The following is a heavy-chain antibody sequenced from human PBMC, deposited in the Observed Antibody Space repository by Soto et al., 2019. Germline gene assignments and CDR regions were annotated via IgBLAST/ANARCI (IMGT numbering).Heavy chain of an antibody. CDR3: ARSPVGDAFNV. V-gene: IGHV3-21*01. CDR2: ISSGSDYI. Sequence: EVQLVESGGGLVKPGGSLRLSCAASGFTFSSYSMNWVRQAPGKGLEWVSSISSGSDYIFYADSVKGRFTISRDNAKYSLFLQMNSLTAEDPAVYYCARSPVGDAFNVWGQGTVVTVSS. CDR1: GFTFSSYS. J-gene: IGHJ3*01.